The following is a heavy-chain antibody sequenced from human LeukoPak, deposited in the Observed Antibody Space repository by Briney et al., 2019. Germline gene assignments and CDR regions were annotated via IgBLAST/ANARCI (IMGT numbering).Heavy chain of an antibody. D-gene: IGHD6-13*01. J-gene: IGHJ4*02. CDR2: IKQDGSEK. CDR3: ARDFSNSISWYGGDY. CDR1: GFTFSSYW. Sequence: GGSLRLSCAASGFTFSSYWMSWVRQAPGKGLEWVANIKQDGSEKYYVDSVKGRFTISRDNAKNSLYLQMNSLRAEDTAVYYCARDFSNSISWYGGDYWGQGTLVTVSS. V-gene: IGHV3-7*01.